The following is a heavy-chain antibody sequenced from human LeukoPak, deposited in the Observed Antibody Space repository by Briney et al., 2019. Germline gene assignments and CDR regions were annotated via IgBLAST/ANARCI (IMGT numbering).Heavy chain of an antibody. CDR2: ITWSGGTM. V-gene: IGHV3-9*01. Sequence: GRSLRLSCAASGFTFVDHAMHWVRQAPGKDLEWVSGITWSGGTMGYADSVKGRFTISRDNAKNSLYLQMNSLRAEDTAVYYCATLRSGVVAANSFDYWGQGTLVTVSS. CDR3: ATLRSGVVAANSFDY. J-gene: IGHJ4*02. D-gene: IGHD2-15*01. CDR1: GFTFVDHA.